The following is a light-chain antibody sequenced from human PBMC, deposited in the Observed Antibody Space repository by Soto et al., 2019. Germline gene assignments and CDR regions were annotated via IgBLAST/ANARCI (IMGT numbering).Light chain of an antibody. V-gene: IGKV1-9*01. CDR1: QGISSY. Sequence: DIQLTQSPSFLSASVGDRVTITCRASQGISSYLAWYQQKPGKAPKLLIYAASTLQSGVPSRFSGSGSGTEFTLTISSLQPEDFATYYCQQLNSYLMYTFGQGTKLGSN. CDR2: AAS. CDR3: QQLNSYLMYT. J-gene: IGKJ2*01.